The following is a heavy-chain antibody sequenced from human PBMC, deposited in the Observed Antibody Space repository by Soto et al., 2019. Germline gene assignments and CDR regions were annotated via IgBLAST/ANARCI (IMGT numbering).Heavy chain of an antibody. J-gene: IGHJ6*02. V-gene: IGHV3-7*03. CDR2: IKQDGSEE. CDR1: GFTLSTFW. CDR3: ARPPHGMDV. Sequence: VGSLRLSCAASGFTLSTFWMTWVRQAPGKGLEWVASIKQDGSEEYYLDSVKGRFTISRDNAKNTLYLQMNSLRVEDTAVYYCARPPHGMDVWGQGTTVTVSS.